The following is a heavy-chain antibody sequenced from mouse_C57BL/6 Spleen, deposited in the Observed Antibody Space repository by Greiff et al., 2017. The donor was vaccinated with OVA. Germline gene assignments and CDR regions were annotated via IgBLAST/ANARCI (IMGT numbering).Heavy chain of an antibody. J-gene: IGHJ2*01. Sequence: EVQLQESGGDLVKPGGSLKLSCAASGFTFSSYGMSWVRQTPDKRLEWVATISSGGSYTYYPDSVKGRFTISSDNAKNTLYLQMSRLKSEDTAMYYCARDWDYWGQGTTLTVSS. CDR3: ARDWDY. CDR2: ISSGGSYT. V-gene: IGHV5-6*01. CDR1: GFTFSSYG. D-gene: IGHD4-1*01.